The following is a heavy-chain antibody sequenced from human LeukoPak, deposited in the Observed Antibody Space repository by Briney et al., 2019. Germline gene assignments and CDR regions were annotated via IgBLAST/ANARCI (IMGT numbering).Heavy chain of an antibody. CDR1: GGSISSYY. D-gene: IGHD3-3*01. J-gene: IGHJ4*02. V-gene: IGHV4-39*02. Sequence: SETLSLTCTVSGGSISSYYWGWIRQPPGKGLEWIGSIYYSGSTYYNPSLKSRVIISVDTSKNHFSLKLSSVTAADTAVYYCARAPNYDFWSGYLDYWGQGTLVTVSS. CDR3: ARAPNYDFWSGYLDY. CDR2: IYYSGST.